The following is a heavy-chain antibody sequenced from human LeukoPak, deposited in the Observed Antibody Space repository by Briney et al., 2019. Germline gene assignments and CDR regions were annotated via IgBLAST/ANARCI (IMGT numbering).Heavy chain of an antibody. Sequence: SETLSLTCAVYGGSFSGYYWSWIRQPPGKGPEWIGEINHSGSTNYNPSLKSRVTISVDTSKNQFSLKLSSVTAADTAVYYCARGVITMIVVVMNTRRAFDIWGQGTMVTVSS. V-gene: IGHV4-34*01. CDR2: INHSGST. CDR1: GGSFSGYY. J-gene: IGHJ3*02. D-gene: IGHD3-22*01. CDR3: ARGVITMIVVVMNTRRAFDI.